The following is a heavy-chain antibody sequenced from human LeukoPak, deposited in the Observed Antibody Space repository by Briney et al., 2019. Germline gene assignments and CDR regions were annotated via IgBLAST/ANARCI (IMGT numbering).Heavy chain of an antibody. Sequence: PSETLSLTCTVSGGSISGYYWSWIRQPPGKGLEWIGYIYYSGSTNYNPSLKSRVTISVDTSKNQFSLKLSSVTAADTAVYYCASLSSGTLDYWGQGTLVTVSS. CDR3: ASLSSGTLDY. CDR1: GGSISGYY. J-gene: IGHJ4*02. CDR2: IYYSGST. D-gene: IGHD2-15*01. V-gene: IGHV4-59*08.